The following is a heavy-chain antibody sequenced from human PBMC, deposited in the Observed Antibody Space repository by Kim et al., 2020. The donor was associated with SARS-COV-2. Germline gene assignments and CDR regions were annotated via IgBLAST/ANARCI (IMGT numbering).Heavy chain of an antibody. CDR3: ARDSTASGSYLGNNWFDP. V-gene: IGHV3-48*02. CDR1: GFTFSSYS. Sequence: GGSLRLSCAASGFTFSSYSMNWVRQAPGKGLEWVSYISSSSSTIYYADSVKGRFTISRDNAKNSLYLQMNSLRDEDTAVYYCARDSTASGSYLGNNWFDPWGQGTLVTVSS. D-gene: IGHD1-26*01. J-gene: IGHJ5*02. CDR2: ISSSSSTI.